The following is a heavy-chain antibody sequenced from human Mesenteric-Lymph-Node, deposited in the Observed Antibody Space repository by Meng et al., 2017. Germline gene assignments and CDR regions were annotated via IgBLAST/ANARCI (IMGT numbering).Heavy chain of an antibody. D-gene: IGHD5-12*01. J-gene: IGHJ6*02. CDR3: ARVEAVDIVPTIDGNYYYYYGMDV. V-gene: IGHV4-34*01. CDR1: GGSFSGYY. Sequence: SETLSLTCAVYGGSFSGYYWSWIRQPPGKGLEWNGEINHSGSTNYNPSLKSRVTISVDTSKNQFSLKLSSVTAADTAVNYCARVEAVDIVPTIDGNYYYYYGMDVWGQGTTVTVSS. CDR2: INHSGST.